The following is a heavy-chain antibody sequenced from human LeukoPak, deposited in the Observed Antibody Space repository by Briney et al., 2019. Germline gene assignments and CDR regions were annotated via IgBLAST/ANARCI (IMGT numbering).Heavy chain of an antibody. Sequence: ASVKVSCKASGYTFTSYAMNWVRQAPGQGLEWMGRINTNTGNPTYAQGFTGRFVFSLDTSVSTAYLQISSLKAEDTAVYYCARETSGWPGYYGMDVWGQGTTVTVSS. V-gene: IGHV7-4-1*02. CDR1: GYTFTSYA. CDR3: ARETSGWPGYYGMDV. D-gene: IGHD6-19*01. CDR2: INTNTGNP. J-gene: IGHJ6*02.